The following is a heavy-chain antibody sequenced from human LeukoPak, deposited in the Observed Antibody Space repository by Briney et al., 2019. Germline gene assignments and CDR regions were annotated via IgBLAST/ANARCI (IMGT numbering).Heavy chain of an antibody. CDR1: GFTFDNFA. J-gene: IGHJ4*02. Sequence: GGSLRLSCAPSGFTFDNFAMTWVRQAPGKGLEWVSEITGSGGSTYYADSVKGRFTISRDNSKNTLYLQMNSLRAVDTAIYYCARELFDFDYWGQGTLVTVP. D-gene: IGHD3-10*01. CDR2: ITGSGGST. CDR3: ARELFDFDY. V-gene: IGHV3-23*01.